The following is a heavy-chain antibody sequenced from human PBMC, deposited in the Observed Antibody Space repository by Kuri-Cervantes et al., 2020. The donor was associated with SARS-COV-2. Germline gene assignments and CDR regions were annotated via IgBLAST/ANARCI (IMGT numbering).Heavy chain of an antibody. D-gene: IGHD3-16*02. J-gene: IGHJ6*03. CDR2: ISYDGSNK. Sequence: GGSLRLSCAASGFTFSSYGMHWVRKAPGKGLEWVAVISYDGSNKYYADSVKGRFTISRDNSKNTLYLQMNSLRAEDTAVYYCARGDYVWGSYRYYMDVWGKGTTVTVSS. V-gene: IGHV3-30*03. CDR3: ARGDYVWGSYRYYMDV. CDR1: GFTFSSYG.